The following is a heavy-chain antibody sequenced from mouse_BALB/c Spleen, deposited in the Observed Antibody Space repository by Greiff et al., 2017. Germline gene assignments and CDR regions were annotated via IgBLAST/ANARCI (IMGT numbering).Heavy chain of an antibody. Sequence: QVQLKESAAELARPGASVKMSCKASGYTFTSYTMHWVKQRPGQGLEWIGYINPSSGYTEYNQKFKDKTTLTADKSSSTAYMQLSSLTSEDSAVYYCARIRPTVPFDYWGQGTTLTVSS. D-gene: IGHD1-2*01. V-gene: IGHV1-4*02. CDR1: GYTFTSYT. CDR2: INPSSGYT. CDR3: ARIRPTVPFDY. J-gene: IGHJ2*01.